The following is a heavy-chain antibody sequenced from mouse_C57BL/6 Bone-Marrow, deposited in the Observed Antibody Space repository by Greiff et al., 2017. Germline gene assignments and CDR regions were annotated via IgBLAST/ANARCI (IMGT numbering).Heavy chain of an antibody. V-gene: IGHV1-61*01. Sequence: QVQLKQPGAELVRPGSSVKLSCKASGYTFTSYWMDWVKQRPGQGLEWIGNIYPSDSETHYNQTFKDKATLTVDKSSSTAYMQLSSRTSEDSAVYCCARGGRGMDYWGQGTSVTVSS. J-gene: IGHJ4*01. CDR1: GYTFTSYW. CDR2: IYPSDSET. CDR3: ARGGRGMDY.